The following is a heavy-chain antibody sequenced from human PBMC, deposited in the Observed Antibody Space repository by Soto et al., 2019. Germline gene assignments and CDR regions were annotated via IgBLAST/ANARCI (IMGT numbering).Heavy chain of an antibody. Sequence: PSETLSLTCTVSGGSISSFYWSWIRQPPGKGLEYIGYIHYSGSTNYSPSLKSRVTISLDTSKNHFSLKLTSVTPADTAVYYCARHLTGLDTWGQGTLVTSPQ. CDR3: ARHLTGLDT. J-gene: IGHJ5*02. CDR2: IHYSGST. V-gene: IGHV4-59*08. CDR1: GGSISSFY.